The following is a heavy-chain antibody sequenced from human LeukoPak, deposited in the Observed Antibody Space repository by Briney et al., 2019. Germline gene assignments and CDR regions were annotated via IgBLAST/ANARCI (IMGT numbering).Heavy chain of an antibody. V-gene: IGHV3-23*01. CDR1: GFTFGRYA. J-gene: IGHJ3*02. D-gene: IGHD5-18*01. Sequence: GGSLRLSCAASGFTFGRYAISWVRQAPGKGLEWVSAISGSGGRTYYADSVKGRFTISRDNSKNTLYLQMNSLRAEDTAVYYCAKAPGYSYGYGFGAFDIWGQGTMVTVSS. CDR3: AKAPGYSYGYGFGAFDI. CDR2: ISGSGGRT.